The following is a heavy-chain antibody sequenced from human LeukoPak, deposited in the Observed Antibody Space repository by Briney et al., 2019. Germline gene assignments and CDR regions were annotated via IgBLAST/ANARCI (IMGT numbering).Heavy chain of an antibody. D-gene: IGHD6-19*01. V-gene: IGHV4-61*02. CDR2: IYTSGSA. J-gene: IGHJ4*02. CDR3: ARGISGWYYFDY. Sequence: PSQTRSLTCTVSGDSINSDSYYWSWIRQPAGKGLEWIGRIYTSGSADYNASLKSRVTISVDTSKNQFSLKLSSVTAADTAVYYCARGISGWYYFDYWGQGTLVTVSS. CDR1: GDSINSDSYY.